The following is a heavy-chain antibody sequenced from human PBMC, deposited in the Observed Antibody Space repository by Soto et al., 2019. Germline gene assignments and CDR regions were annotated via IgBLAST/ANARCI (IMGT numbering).Heavy chain of an antibody. Sequence: QVQLVQSGAEVKKPGSSVKVSCKASGGTFSSYAISWVRQAPGQGLEWMGGIIPIFGTANYAQKFQGRVTITADESTSTAYMELSSLRSEDTAVYYCAITSLPYPVNPGDGMDVWGQGTTVTVSS. CDR2: IIPIFGTA. CDR3: AITSLPYPVNPGDGMDV. D-gene: IGHD2-2*01. V-gene: IGHV1-69*12. CDR1: GGTFSSYA. J-gene: IGHJ6*02.